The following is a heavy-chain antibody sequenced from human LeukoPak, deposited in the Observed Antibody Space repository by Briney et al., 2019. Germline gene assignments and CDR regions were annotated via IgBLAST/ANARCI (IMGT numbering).Heavy chain of an antibody. CDR2: LLYNGNT. CDR3: TRRGSGNGGTYAGMDV. CDR1: GGSISSDVHY. D-gene: IGHD1-26*01. V-gene: IGHV4-39*01. J-gene: IGHJ6*02. Sequence: PSETLSLTCTVAGGSISSDVHYWDWTRQAPGKGLEWIRSLLYNGNTWYNPSLESRVTISVDTSENQFSLRLTSVNAADTALYFCTRRGSGNGGTYAGMDVWGPGTSVTVSS.